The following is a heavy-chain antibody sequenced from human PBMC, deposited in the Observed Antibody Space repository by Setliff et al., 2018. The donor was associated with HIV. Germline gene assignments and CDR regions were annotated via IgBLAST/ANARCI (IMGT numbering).Heavy chain of an antibody. CDR2: INAGYGNT. D-gene: IGHD3-22*01. Sequence: ASVKVSCKASGYTFTSYAIHWVRQAPGQSLEWMGWINAGYGNTKYSQKFQGRVTITRDASASTAYMELSSLRSEDTAVYYCAKIQNPQGYYYDSSGYYPHPGSPDYWGQGTLVTVPQ. CDR3: AKIQNPQGYYYDSSGYYPHPGSPDY. CDR1: GYTFTSYA. J-gene: IGHJ4*02. V-gene: IGHV1-3*01.